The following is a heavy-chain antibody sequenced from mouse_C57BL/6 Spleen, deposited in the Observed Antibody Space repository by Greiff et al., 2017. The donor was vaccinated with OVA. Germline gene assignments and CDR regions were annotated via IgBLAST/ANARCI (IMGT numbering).Heavy chain of an antibody. J-gene: IGHJ4*01. V-gene: IGHV1-69*01. D-gene: IGHD2-2*01. CDR1: GYTFTSYW. CDR2: IDPYDSYT. CDR3: ARQEGYDVGNYYAMDY. Sequence: VQLQQPGAELVMPGASVKLSCKASGYTFTSYWMHWVKQSPGQGLEWIGEIDPYDSYTNYNQKFKGKSTLTVDKSSSTAYMQLSSLTSEDSAVDYGARQEGYDVGNYYAMDYWGQGTSVTVSA.